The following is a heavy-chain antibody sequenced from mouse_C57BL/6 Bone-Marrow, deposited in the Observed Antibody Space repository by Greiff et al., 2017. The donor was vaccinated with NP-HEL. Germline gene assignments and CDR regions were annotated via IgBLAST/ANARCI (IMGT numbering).Heavy chain of an antibody. D-gene: IGHD2-2*01. V-gene: IGHV1-26*01. CDR2: INPNNGGT. CDR3: ARRAWLLAY. Sequence: EVQLQQSGPELVKPGASVKISCKASGYTFTDYYMNWVKQSHGKSLEWIGDINPNNGGTSYNQKFKGKATLTVDKSSSTAYMELRSLTSEDSAVYYCARRAWLLAYWGQGTLVTVSA. CDR1: GYTFTDYY. J-gene: IGHJ3*01.